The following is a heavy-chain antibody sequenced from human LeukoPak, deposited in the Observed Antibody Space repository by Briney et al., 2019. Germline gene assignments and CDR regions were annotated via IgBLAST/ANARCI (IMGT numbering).Heavy chain of an antibody. CDR2: INPSGGST. J-gene: IGHJ3*02. Sequence: ASVKVSCKASGYTFTSYYMHWVRQAPGQGLEWMGIINPSGGSTSYAQKFQGRVTMTRDTSTSTVYMELSSLRSEDTAVYYCARVANVGGVIVTGAFDIWGQGTMVTVSS. CDR3: ARVANVGGVIVTGAFDI. CDR1: GYTFTSYY. D-gene: IGHD3-16*02. V-gene: IGHV1-46*01.